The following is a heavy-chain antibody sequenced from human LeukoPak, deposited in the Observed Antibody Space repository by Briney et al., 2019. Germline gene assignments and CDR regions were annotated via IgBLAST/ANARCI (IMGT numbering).Heavy chain of an antibody. D-gene: IGHD6-19*01. CDR2: ISSDGSNK. CDR3: ARGPLYGIAVADSYYFDY. Sequence: GGSLRLSCAASGFTFSSCAMHWVRQAPGKGLEWVAVISSDGSNKYYADSVKGRFTISRDNSKNTLYLQMNSLRAEDTAVYYCARGPLYGIAVADSYYFDYWGQGTLVTVSS. J-gene: IGHJ4*02. V-gene: IGHV3-30*04. CDR1: GFTFSSCA.